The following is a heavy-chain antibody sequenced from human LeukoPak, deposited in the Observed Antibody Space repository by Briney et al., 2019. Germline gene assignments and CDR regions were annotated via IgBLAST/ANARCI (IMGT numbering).Heavy chain of an antibody. CDR2: IYYSGST. CDR3: VRHTSRSSFVPYYYYMDV. D-gene: IGHD3-3*02. CDR1: GGSISSSSYY. J-gene: IGHJ6*03. Sequence: PSETLSLTCTVSGGSISSSSYYWGWIRQPPGKGLEWIGSIYYSGSTYYNPSLKSRVTISVDTSKNQFSLKLSSVTAADTAVYYCVRHTSRSSFVPYYYYMDVWGKGTTVTVSS. V-gene: IGHV4-39*01.